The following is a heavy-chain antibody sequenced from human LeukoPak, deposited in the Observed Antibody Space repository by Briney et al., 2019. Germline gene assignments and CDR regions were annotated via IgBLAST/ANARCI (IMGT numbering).Heavy chain of an antibody. D-gene: IGHD5-12*01. V-gene: IGHV1-8*03. CDR3: ARGGVVDIVAFDY. J-gene: IGHJ4*02. CDR2: MNPNSGNT. CDR1: GYTFTSYD. Sequence: ASVKVSCKASGYTFTSYDINWVRQATGQGLEWMGWMNPNSGNTGYAQKFHGRVTITRNTSISTAYMELSSLRSEDTGLYYCARGGVVDIVAFDYWGQGTLVTVSS.